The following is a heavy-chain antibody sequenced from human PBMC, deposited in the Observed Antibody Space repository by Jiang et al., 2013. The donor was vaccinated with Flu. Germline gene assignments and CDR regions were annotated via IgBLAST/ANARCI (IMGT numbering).Heavy chain of an antibody. CDR2: IYYSGST. V-gene: IGHV4-59*01. CDR3: ARTYYYDSSGYYPPYFDY. CDR1: GGSISSYY. Sequence: GSGLVKPSETLSLTCTVSGGSISSYYWSWIRQPPGKGLEWIGYIYYSGSTNYNPSLKSRVTISVDTSKNQFSLKLSSVTAADTAVYYCARTYYYDSSGYYPPYFDYWGQG. J-gene: IGHJ4*02. D-gene: IGHD3-22*01.